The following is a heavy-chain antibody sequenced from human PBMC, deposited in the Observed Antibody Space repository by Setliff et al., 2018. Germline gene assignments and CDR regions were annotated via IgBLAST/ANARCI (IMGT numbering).Heavy chain of an antibody. CDR2: IYNSGYT. Sequence: SETLSLTCTFSGGSISTYYWSWIRQPPGKGLEWIGYIYNSGYTHYNPSLKSRVTMSVDVSRDQFSLELSSVTAADTAVYFCARGSGRGYSYGLFDYWGQGSLVTVSS. V-gene: IGHV4-59*01. J-gene: IGHJ4*02. CDR1: GGSISTYY. D-gene: IGHD5-18*01. CDR3: ARGSGRGYSYGLFDY.